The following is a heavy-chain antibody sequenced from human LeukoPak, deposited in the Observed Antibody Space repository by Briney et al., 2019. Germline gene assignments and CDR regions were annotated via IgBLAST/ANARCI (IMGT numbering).Heavy chain of an antibody. V-gene: IGHV1-18*01. CDR3: ANLAGVVAGLDP. Sequence: ASVKVSCKASGYTFTSYGINWVRQAPGQGLEWTGWISADNGFTASAQNLQGRVTMTTDTSTNTAYMELRSLRSGDTAVYYCANLAGVVAGLDPWGQGTLVTVSS. CDR1: GYTFTSYG. J-gene: IGHJ5*02. CDR2: ISADNGFT. D-gene: IGHD6-19*01.